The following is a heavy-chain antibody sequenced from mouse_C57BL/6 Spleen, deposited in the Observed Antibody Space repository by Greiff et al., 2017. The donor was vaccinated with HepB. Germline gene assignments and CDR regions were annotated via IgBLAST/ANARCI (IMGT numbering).Heavy chain of an antibody. J-gene: IGHJ1*03. Sequence: EVQRVESGAELVRPGASVKLSCTASGFNIKDDYMHWVKQRPEQGLEWIGWIDPENGDTEYASKFQGKATITADTSSNTAYLQLSSLTSEDTAVYYCTRGYYGSRDWYFDVWGTGTTVTVSS. D-gene: IGHD1-1*01. CDR2: IDPENGDT. V-gene: IGHV14-4*01. CDR3: TRGYYGSRDWYFDV. CDR1: GFNIKDDY.